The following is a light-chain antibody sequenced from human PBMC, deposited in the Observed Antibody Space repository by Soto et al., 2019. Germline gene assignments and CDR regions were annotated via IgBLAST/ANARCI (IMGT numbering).Light chain of an antibody. CDR2: EVS. Sequence: QSVLNQPASVYGAAGEPIPISCTGNSIDVGAYDHVSWYQQHPDKAPKLMIYEVSHRPSGVSNRFYGSKSVNTATLTISGLQAEDEADYYCSSYTRSSTRVFGTGTKVTVL. J-gene: IGLJ1*01. CDR3: SSYTRSSTRV. CDR1: SIDVGAYDH. V-gene: IGLV2-14*03.